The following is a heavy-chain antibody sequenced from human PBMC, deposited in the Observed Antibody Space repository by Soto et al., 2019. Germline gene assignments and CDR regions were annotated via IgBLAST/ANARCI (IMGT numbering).Heavy chain of an antibody. CDR3: ASAYCSGGSCYSEDGYAFDI. Sequence: QLGGSLRLSCAASGFTFSSYGMHWVRQAPGKGLEWVAVIWYDGSNKYYADSVKGRFTISRDNSKNTLYLQMNSLRAEDTAVYYCASAYCSGGSCYSEDGYAFDIWGQGTMVTVSS. CDR2: IWYDGSNK. CDR1: GFTFSSYG. V-gene: IGHV3-33*01. D-gene: IGHD2-15*01. J-gene: IGHJ3*02.